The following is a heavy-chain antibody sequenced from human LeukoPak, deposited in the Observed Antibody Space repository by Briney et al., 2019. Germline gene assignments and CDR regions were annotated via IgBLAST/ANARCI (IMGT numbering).Heavy chain of an antibody. Sequence: GGSLRLSCAASGFTFSSYAMSWVRQAPGKGLEWVSAISGSGGSTYYADSVKGRFTISRDNSKNTLYLQMNSLRAEDTAVYYCAKDQLLWSGETNYGMDVWGQGTTVTVSS. J-gene: IGHJ6*02. D-gene: IGHD3-10*01. CDR3: AKDQLLWSGETNYGMDV. CDR2: ISGSGGST. V-gene: IGHV3-23*01. CDR1: GFTFSSYA.